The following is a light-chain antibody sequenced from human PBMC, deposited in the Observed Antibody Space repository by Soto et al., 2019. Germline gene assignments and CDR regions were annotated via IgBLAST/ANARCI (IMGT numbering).Light chain of an antibody. Sequence: DIQLTQSPSFLSASVVDRVTITCRASQSTSSYLAWYQQKPGKAPKLLIYQASSLENGVPSRFSGSGSGTEFSLTISSLQPDDFATYYCQQYSSHSTFGQGTKVDIK. CDR3: QQYSSHST. J-gene: IGKJ1*01. CDR1: QSTSSY. CDR2: QAS. V-gene: IGKV1-5*03.